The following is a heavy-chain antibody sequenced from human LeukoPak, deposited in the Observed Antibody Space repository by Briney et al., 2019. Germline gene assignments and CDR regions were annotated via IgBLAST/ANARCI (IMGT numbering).Heavy chain of an antibody. J-gene: IGHJ4*02. CDR1: GFTFSSYA. CDR3: AKDSAYYYDSSGYRYFDY. CDR2: ISGSGGST. Sequence: GGSLRLSCAASGFTFSSYAMSWVRQAPGKGLEWVSAISGSGGSTYYADSVKGRFTISRDNAKNSLYLQMNSLRAEDTALYYCAKDSAYYYDSSGYRYFDYWGQGTLVTVSS. V-gene: IGHV3-23*01. D-gene: IGHD3-22*01.